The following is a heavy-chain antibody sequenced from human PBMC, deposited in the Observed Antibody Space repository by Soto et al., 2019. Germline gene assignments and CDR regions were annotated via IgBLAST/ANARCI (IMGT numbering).Heavy chain of an antibody. J-gene: IGHJ6*02. CDR3: ARVQAPKIFGVTTGGYYGMDI. Sequence: PGGSLRLSCAASGFTFSSYWMHWVRQAPGKGLVWVSRINSDGSSTSYADSVKGRFTISRDNAKNTLYLQMNSLRAEDTAVYYCARVQAPKIFGVTTGGYYGMDIWGRGTTVTVSS. D-gene: IGHD3-3*01. CDR2: INSDGSST. V-gene: IGHV3-74*01. CDR1: GFTFSSYW.